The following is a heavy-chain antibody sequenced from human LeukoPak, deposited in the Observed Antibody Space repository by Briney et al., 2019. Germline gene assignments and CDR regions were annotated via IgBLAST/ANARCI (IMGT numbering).Heavy chain of an antibody. CDR2: MNPNSGNT. Sequence: GASVKVSCKASGYTFTSYDINWVRQATGQGLEWMGWMNPNSGNTGYAQKFQGRVTITRNTSISTAYMELNSLRAEDTAVYYCAKRWSGYHSSEVWGQGTLVTVSS. D-gene: IGHD3-3*01. J-gene: IGHJ4*02. CDR3: AKRWSGYHSSEV. V-gene: IGHV1-8*03. CDR1: GYTFTSYD.